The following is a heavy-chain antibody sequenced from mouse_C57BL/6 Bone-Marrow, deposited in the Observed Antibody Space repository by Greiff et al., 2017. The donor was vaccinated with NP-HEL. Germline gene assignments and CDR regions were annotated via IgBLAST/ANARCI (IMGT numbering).Heavy chain of an antibody. CDR2: IDPENGDT. CDR3: TTFTVVENYFAY. Sequence: VQLQQSGAELVRPGASVKLSCTASGFNIKDDYMHWVKQRPEQGLEWIGWIDPENGDTEYASKFQGKATITADPSSNTAYLQLSSLTSEDTAVYYCTTFTVVENYFAYWGQGTTLTVSS. J-gene: IGHJ2*01. CDR1: GFNIKDDY. D-gene: IGHD1-1*01. V-gene: IGHV14-4*01.